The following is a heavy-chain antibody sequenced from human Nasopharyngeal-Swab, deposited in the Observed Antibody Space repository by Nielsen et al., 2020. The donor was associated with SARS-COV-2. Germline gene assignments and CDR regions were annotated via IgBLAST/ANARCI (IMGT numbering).Heavy chain of an antibody. Sequence: SETLSLTCTVSGGSISSGDYYWSWIRQPPGKGLEWIGYIYYSGSTYYNPSLKSRVTISVDTSKNQFSLKLSSVTAADTAVYYCARALSYQPLLYQYYYYYYGMDVWGQGTTVTVSS. V-gene: IGHV4-30-4*01. CDR3: ARALSYQPLLYQYYYYYYGMDV. J-gene: IGHJ6*02. CDR1: GGSISSGDYY. CDR2: IYYSGST. D-gene: IGHD2-2*02.